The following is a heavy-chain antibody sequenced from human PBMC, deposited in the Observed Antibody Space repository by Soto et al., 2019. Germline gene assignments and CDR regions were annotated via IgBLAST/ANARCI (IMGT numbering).Heavy chain of an antibody. CDR3: ARHVRPFHMDV. J-gene: IGHJ6*03. CDR2: IYYSGST. CDR1: GGSISSYY. V-gene: IGHV4-59*08. Sequence: SETLSLTCTVSGGSISSYYWSWIRQPPGKGLEWIGYIYYSGSTNYNPSLKSRVTISVDTSKNQFSLKLSSVTAADTAVYYCARHVRPFHMDVWGKGTTVTVSS. D-gene: IGHD1-1*01.